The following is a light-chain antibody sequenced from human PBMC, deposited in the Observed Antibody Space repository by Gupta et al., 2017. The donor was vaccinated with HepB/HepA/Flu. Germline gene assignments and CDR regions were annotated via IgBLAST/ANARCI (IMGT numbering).Light chain of an antibody. V-gene: IGLV1-44*01. CDR3: AAWDDSLNVVI. Sequence: QSVLTPPPSVSGTPGQRIIVSCSGSTSNIGNNAVSWYQQLPGTAPKLLIFNNSQRPSGVPDRISGSKSGTSASLAISGLQSEDEADYYCAAWDDSLNVVIFGGGTKVTVL. CDR2: NNS. J-gene: IGLJ2*01. CDR1: TSNIGNNA.